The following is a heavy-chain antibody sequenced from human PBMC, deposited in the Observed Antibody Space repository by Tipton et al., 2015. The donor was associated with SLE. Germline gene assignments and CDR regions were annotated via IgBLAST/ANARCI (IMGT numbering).Heavy chain of an antibody. CDR1: GGSISSGSYY. CDR3: ARSIAVAGRPDWFDP. J-gene: IGHJ5*02. D-gene: IGHD6-19*01. CDR2: IYYSGST. V-gene: IGHV4-39*01. Sequence: TLSLTCTVSGGSISSGSYYWGWIRQPPGKGLEWIGSIYYSGSTYYNPSLKSRVTISVDTSKNQFSLKLNSVTAADTAVYYCARSIAVAGRPDWFDPWGQGTLVTVSS.